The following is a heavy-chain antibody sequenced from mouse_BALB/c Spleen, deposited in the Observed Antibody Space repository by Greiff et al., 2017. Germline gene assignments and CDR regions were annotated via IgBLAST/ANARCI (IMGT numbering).Heavy chain of an antibody. J-gene: IGHJ4*01. CDR3: ARGFPMDY. Sequence: EVKLQESGPGLVKPSQSLSLTCTVTGYSITSDYAWNWIRQFPGNKLEWMGYISYSGSTSYNPSLKSRISITRDTSKNQFFLQLNSVTTEDTATYYCARGFPMDYWGQGTSVTVSS. CDR1: GYSITSDYA. CDR2: ISYSGST. V-gene: IGHV3-2*02.